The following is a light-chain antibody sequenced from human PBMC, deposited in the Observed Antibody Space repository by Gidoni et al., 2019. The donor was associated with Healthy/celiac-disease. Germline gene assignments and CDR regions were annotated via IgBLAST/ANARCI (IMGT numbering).Light chain of an antibody. Sequence: EIQTHPAPSSLSASVGDGVTITCRASTSISSWLAWYQQKPGKAPKLLIYDASSLESGVPSRFSGSGSGTEFTLTISSLQTDDFATYYCQQYNSYSGTFGQGTKVEIK. J-gene: IGKJ1*01. CDR2: DAS. V-gene: IGKV1-5*01. CDR3: QQYNSYSGT. CDR1: TSISSW.